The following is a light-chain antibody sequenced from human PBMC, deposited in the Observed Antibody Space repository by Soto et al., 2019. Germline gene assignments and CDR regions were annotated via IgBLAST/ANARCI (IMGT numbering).Light chain of an antibody. J-gene: IGKJ1*01. CDR3: QQYYSYPLT. V-gene: IGKV1-8*01. CDR1: QGIRSS. CDR2: DAS. Sequence: AIRMTQSPSSFSASTGDTVTITCRASQGIRSSLAWYQHKPGKAPKVLIFDASRLQSGVPSTFSGSGSGTDFTLTINSVQSEDFATYYCQQYYSYPLTFGQGTKVDIK.